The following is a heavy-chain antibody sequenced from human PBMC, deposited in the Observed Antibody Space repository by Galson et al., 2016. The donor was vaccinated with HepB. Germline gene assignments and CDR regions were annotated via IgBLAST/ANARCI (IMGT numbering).Heavy chain of an antibody. CDR1: GFTFSSYS. CDR2: ISSGSSYI. CDR3: ARDPSFGDYASGFDI. D-gene: IGHD4-17*01. J-gene: IGHJ3*02. Sequence: SLRLSCAASGFTFSSYSMNWVRQAPGKGLEWVSSISSGSSYIYYADSVRGRFIIPRDNAKNSLYLQMNSLRAGDTAVYYCARDPSFGDYASGFDIWGQGTMVTVSS. V-gene: IGHV3-21*01.